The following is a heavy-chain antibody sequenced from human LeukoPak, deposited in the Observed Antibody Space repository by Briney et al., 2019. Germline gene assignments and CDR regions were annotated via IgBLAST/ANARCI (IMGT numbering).Heavy chain of an antibody. CDR1: GGSISSYY. V-gene: IGHV4-59*08. CDR2: IFYSGST. D-gene: IGHD1-1*01. Sequence: SETLSLTCTVSGGSISSYYWSWIRQAPGKGLEWIGYIFYSGSTNYNPSLKSRVTISVDTSKNQFSLNLSSVTAADTAVYFCARFGTWMGYFQHWGQSTLVTVSS. CDR3: ARFGTWMGYFQH. J-gene: IGHJ1*01.